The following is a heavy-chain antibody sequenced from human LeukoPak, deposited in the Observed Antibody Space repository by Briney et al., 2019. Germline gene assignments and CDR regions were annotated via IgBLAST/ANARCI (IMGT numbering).Heavy chain of an antibody. V-gene: IGHV3-7*01. CDR3: VREGYFMFDF. D-gene: IGHD1-26*01. CDR1: GFTFRTYW. J-gene: IGHJ4*02. CDR2: TKEDGREK. Sequence: GGSLRLSCGASGFTFRTYWMSWVRQAPGKGLEWVANTKEDGREKYYVDSVKGRFTISRDNAKNSLYLQMNSLRVEDTAVYYCVREGYFMFDFWGQGALVTVSS.